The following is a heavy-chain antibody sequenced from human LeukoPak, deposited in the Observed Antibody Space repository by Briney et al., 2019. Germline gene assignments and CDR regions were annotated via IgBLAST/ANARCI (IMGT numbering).Heavy chain of an antibody. D-gene: IGHD3-22*01. CDR1: GYTFTSYG. CDR3: ARNYYDSSGYWSKIDY. CDR2: ISAYNGNT. Sequence: ASVKVSCKASGYTFTSYGISWARQAPGQGLEWMGWISAYNGNTNYAQKLQGRVTMTTDTSTSTAYMELRSLRSDDTAVYYCARNYYDSSGYWSKIDYWGQGTLVTVSS. V-gene: IGHV1-18*01. J-gene: IGHJ4*02.